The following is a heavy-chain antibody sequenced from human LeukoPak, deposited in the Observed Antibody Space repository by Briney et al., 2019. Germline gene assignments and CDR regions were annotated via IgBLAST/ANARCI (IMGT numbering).Heavy chain of an antibody. D-gene: IGHD3-10*01. CDR3: ARGTMVRGVIIFDY. Sequence: GGSLRLSCAASGFTFSSYGMHWVRQAPGKGLEWVAVIWYDGSNKYYADSVKGRFTISRDNSKNTLYLQMNSLRAEDTAVYYCARGTMVRGVIIFDYWGQGTLVTVSS. V-gene: IGHV3-33*01. CDR1: GFTFSSYG. CDR2: IWYDGSNK. J-gene: IGHJ4*02.